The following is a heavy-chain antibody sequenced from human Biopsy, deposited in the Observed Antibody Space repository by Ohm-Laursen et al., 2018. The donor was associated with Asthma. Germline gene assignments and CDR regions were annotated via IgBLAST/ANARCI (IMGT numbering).Heavy chain of an antibody. CDR2: IKHDGTEK. J-gene: IGHJ1*01. Sequence: GSLRLSCTAFGFTFGDYWMSWVRQVPGKGLEWVANIKHDGTEKNHVDSLKGRFTTSRDNAKNSLYLQMNSLRAEDTAVYYCARTFHFWSPYHAEHYQLWGQGTLVTVSS. CDR1: GFTFGDYW. D-gene: IGHD3-3*02. CDR3: ARTFHFWSPYHAEHYQL. V-gene: IGHV3-7*01.